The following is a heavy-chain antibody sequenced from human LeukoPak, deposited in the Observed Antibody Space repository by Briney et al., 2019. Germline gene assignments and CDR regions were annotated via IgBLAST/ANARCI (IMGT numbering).Heavy chain of an antibody. Sequence: GGSLRLSCAASGFTFSSYWMSWARQAPGKGLEWVASINHNGNVNYYVDSVKGRFTISRDNAKNSLYLQMSNLRAEDTAVYYCARSVLLLWFGELLSDYGMDVWGQGTTVTVSS. D-gene: IGHD3-10*01. CDR1: GFTFSSYW. V-gene: IGHV3-7*03. CDR2: INHNGNVN. J-gene: IGHJ6*02. CDR3: ARSVLLLWFGELLSDYGMDV.